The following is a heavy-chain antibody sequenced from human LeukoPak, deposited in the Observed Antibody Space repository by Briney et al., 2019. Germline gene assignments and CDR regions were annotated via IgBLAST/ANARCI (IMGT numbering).Heavy chain of an antibody. D-gene: IGHD5-18*01. CDR2: IRYDGSNK. V-gene: IGHV3-30*02. CDR3: AKDPRAHSYGWSWRYFDY. Sequence: GGSLRLSCAASGFTFSSYGMHWVRQAPAKGLQWVAFIRYDGSNKYYADSVKGRFTISRDNSKNTLYLQMSSLRPEDTAVYYCAKDPRAHSYGWSWRYFDYWGQGTLVTVSS. J-gene: IGHJ4*02. CDR1: GFTFSSYG.